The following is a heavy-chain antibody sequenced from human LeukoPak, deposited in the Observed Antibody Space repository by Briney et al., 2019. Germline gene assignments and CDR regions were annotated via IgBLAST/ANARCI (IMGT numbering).Heavy chain of an antibody. CDR2: ISYDGSNK. V-gene: IGHV3-30*03. CDR3: ARDCGSGPAPNWFDP. CDR1: GFTFSTYG. J-gene: IGHJ5*02. Sequence: GGSLRLSCAASGFTFSTYGMHWVRQAPGKGLEWVAVISYDGSNKYYADSVKGRFTISRDNSKNTLYLQMDSLRAEDTAVYYCARDCGSGPAPNWFDPWGQGTLVTVSS. D-gene: IGHD6-25*01.